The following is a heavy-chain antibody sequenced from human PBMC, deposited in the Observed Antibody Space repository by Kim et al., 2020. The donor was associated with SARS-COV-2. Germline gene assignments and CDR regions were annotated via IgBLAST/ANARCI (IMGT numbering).Heavy chain of an antibody. Sequence: TSYNPTLKSRVPISVDRSKNQFSLKLSSVTAADTAVYYCARDDERVGFDPWGQGTLVTVSS. V-gene: IGHV4-30-2*01. CDR3: ARDDERVGFDP. CDR2: T. D-gene: IGHD1-1*01. J-gene: IGHJ5*02.